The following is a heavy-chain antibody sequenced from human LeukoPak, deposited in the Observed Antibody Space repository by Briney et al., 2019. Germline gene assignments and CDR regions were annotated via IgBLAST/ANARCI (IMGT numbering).Heavy chain of an antibody. Sequence: GGSLRLSCAASGFIFSHYAMHWVRLAPGKGLEWVAVVSYDGTNKYSADSVKGRFTISRDNSKNTLYLQMNSLRAEDTAMYYCARDIQNVDTPMALDYWGQGTLVTVSS. D-gene: IGHD5-18*01. CDR3: ARDIQNVDTPMALDY. J-gene: IGHJ4*02. V-gene: IGHV3-30*04. CDR1: GFIFSHYA. CDR2: VSYDGTNK.